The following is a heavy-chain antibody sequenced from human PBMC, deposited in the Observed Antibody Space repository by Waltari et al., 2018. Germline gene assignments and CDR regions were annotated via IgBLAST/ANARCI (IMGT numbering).Heavy chain of an antibody. V-gene: IGHV3-9*03. Sequence: GGGLVQPGRSLRLSCAASGFTFDDYAMHWVRQAPGKGLAWVSGISWNSGSIGYADSVKGRFTISRDNAKNSLYLQMNSLRAEDMALYYCATSSNLPGGSRVHSVAFDIWGQGTMVTVSS. J-gene: IGHJ3*02. CDR3: ATSSNLPGGSRVHSVAFDI. D-gene: IGHD2-15*01. CDR2: ISWNSGSI. CDR1: GFTFDDYA.